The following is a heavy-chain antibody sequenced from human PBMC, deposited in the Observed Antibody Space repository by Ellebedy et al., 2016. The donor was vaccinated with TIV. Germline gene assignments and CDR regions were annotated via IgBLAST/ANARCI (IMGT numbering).Heavy chain of an antibody. D-gene: IGHD3-22*01. J-gene: IGHJ6*02. CDR1: GGSISSYY. CDR3: ARCSYDSSGFYYYYGMDV. CDR2: IYYSGST. Sequence: MPSETLSLTCTVSGGSISSYYWSWIRQPPGKGLEWIGYIYYSGSTNYNPSLKSRVTISADTSKNQFSLKLSSVTAADTAVYYCARCSYDSSGFYYYYGMDVWGQGTTVTVSS. V-gene: IGHV4-59*08.